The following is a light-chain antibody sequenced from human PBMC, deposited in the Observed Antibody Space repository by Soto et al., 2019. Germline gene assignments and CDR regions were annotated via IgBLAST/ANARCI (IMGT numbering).Light chain of an antibody. Sequence: EIVLTQSPGTLSLSPGEEATLSCRASQSVDSNYLAWYQQKPGQTPRLIIYGASGRADGIPHRFSGSGFGTDFTLTISQVEPEYFAVYYCQQYGTPRSVTFGQGTRLDI. CDR1: QSVDSNY. J-gene: IGKJ5*01. V-gene: IGKV3-20*01. CDR3: QQYGTPRSVT. CDR2: GAS.